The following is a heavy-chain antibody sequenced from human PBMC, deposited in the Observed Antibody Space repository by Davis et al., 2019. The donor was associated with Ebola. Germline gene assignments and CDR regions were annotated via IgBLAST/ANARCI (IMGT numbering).Heavy chain of an antibody. CDR3: ARSAYWGFDY. Sequence: PGGSLRLSCAASGFTLSRYDMHWVRQATGKGLEWVSSIGTAGDTYYPGSVKGRFTISRENAKNSLYLQMDSLRAEDTAVYFCARSAYWGFDYWGQGTLVTVSS. J-gene: IGHJ4*02. CDR2: IGTAGDT. V-gene: IGHV3-13*01. CDR1: GFTLSRYD. D-gene: IGHD3-16*01.